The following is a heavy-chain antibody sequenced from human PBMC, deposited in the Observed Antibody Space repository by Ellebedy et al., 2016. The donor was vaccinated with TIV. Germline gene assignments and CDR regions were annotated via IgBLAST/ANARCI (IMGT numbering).Heavy chain of an antibody. J-gene: IGHJ6*02. CDR1: GFTLSNYW. CDR3: ARDGAYGDYSPGYYGMDV. D-gene: IGHD4-23*01. Sequence: GGSLRLSCAASGFTLSNYWMSWVRQAPGKGLEWVANTRLDGSQKYYGDSVKGRFTISGDNAKNSLSLQINSLRAEDTAVYYCARDGAYGDYSPGYYGMDVWGQGTTVTVSS. V-gene: IGHV3-7*03. CDR2: TRLDGSQK.